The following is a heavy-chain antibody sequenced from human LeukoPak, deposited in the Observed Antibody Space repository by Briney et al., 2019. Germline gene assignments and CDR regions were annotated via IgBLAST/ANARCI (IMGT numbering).Heavy chain of an antibody. V-gene: IGHV3-7*01. D-gene: IGHD2-15*01. CDR2: IKHDGSEK. Sequence: GGSLRLSCAASGFTFSSFWMSWVRQAPGKGLEWVANIKHDGSEKYYVDSVKGRFTISRDNAKNSLYLQMDSLRAEDTAVYYCARDTRPYCYGLIDYWGQGTLVTVSS. CDR3: ARDTRPYCYGLIDY. J-gene: IGHJ4*02. CDR1: GFTFSSFW.